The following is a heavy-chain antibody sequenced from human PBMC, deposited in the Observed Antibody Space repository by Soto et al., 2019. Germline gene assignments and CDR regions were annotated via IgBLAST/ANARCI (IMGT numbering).Heavy chain of an antibody. Sequence: PSETLSLTCPVSGGSISSSSYYWGWIRQPPGKGLEWIGSIYYSGSTYYNPSLKSRVTISVDTSKNQFSLKLSSVTAADTAVYYCARGGIAAAGTGMGYYYYYGMDVWGQGTTVTVSS. J-gene: IGHJ6*02. D-gene: IGHD6-13*01. V-gene: IGHV4-39*07. CDR2: IYYSGST. CDR1: GGSISSSSYY. CDR3: ARGGIAAAGTGMGYYYYYGMDV.